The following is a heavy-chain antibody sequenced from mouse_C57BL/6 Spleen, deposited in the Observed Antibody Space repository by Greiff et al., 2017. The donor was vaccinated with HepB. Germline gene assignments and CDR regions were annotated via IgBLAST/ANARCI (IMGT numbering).Heavy chain of an antibody. J-gene: IGHJ2*01. CDR3: AREGRTAQATYFDY. Sequence: VQLQQPGAELVKPGASVKLSCKASGYTFTSYWMHWVKQRPGQGLEWIGMIHPNSGSTNYNEKFKSKATLTVDKSSSTAYMQLSSLTSEDSAVYYCAREGRTAQATYFDYWGQGTTLTVSS. CDR1: GYTFTSYW. D-gene: IGHD3-2*02. V-gene: IGHV1-64*01. CDR2: IHPNSGST.